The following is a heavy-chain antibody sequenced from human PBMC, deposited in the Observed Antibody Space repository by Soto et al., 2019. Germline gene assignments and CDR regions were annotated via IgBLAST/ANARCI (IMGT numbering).Heavy chain of an antibody. CDR2: IWFDGSNK. J-gene: IGHJ4*02. V-gene: IGHV3-33*01. D-gene: IGHD1-20*01. CDR1: GFTFSSYG. CDR3: VRVGITGTTFRGFDY. Sequence: VQLVESGGGVVQPGRSLRLSCAASGFTFSSYGMHWVRQGPGRGLEWVALIWFDGSNKYYADSVKGRFTISRANSRNTLYLQMNSLSAEDTGIYYCVRVGITGTTFRGFDYWGQGTLVTVSS.